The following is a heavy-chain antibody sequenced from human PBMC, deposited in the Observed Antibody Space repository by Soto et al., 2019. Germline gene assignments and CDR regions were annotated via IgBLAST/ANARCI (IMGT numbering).Heavy chain of an antibody. CDR1: GGTFSTYS. D-gene: IGHD2-21*01. Sequence: QVQLVQSGAEVKKPGSSVKVSSKDSGGTFSTYSMFWVRQAPGQGLEWMGRIIPMLGIRNYAQRFQDRVTITADKSTATAHMELSSLRSVDTALYYCTIGSWSGEVFDIWGQGTMVTVSS. CDR3: TIGSWSGEVFDI. V-gene: IGHV1-69*02. J-gene: IGHJ3*02. CDR2: IIPMLGIR.